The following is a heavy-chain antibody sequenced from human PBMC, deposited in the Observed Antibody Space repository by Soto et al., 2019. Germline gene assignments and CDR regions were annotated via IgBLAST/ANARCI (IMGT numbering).Heavy chain of an antibody. CDR2: IAYEGSNT. V-gene: IGHV3-30-3*01. Sequence: QVHLVESGGGVAQHGRSLILSCVASGFTFDTYGIHWVRHAPGKGLQWVALIAYEGSNTYYADSVRCRFTISRDNSKNTLYLQINAFRPDDTGVYYCARVTPGNNLYYFSGLDVWGRGTSVTVSS. CDR1: GFTFDTYG. D-gene: IGHD1-1*01. CDR3: ARVTPGNNLYYFSGLDV. J-gene: IGHJ6*02.